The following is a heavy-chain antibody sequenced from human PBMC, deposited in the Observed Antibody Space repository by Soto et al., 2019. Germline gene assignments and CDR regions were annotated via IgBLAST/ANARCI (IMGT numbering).Heavy chain of an antibody. CDR3: AEDGIGVPVPVSAFLLNRSSDL. CDR2: ISGSGGST. D-gene: IGHD2-15*01. Sequence: EKGLEWVSAISGSGGSTSYADTVKRRFTISRDNFKNTLYLQMNSLRAEDTVLFFHAEDGIGVPVPVSAFLLNRSSDL. J-gene: IGHJ2*01. V-gene: IGHV3-23*01.